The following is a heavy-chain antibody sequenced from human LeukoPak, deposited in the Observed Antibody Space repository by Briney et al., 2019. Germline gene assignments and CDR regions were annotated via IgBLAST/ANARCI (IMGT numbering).Heavy chain of an antibody. CDR1: SVTFCSYE. Sequence: GGSLRLFSAKSSVTFCSYEMNWGGQAPGKGLEWVSDISSSGRTIYYADSVKRPFTISRDNAKNSLYLQMTMLRAEDTAVYYGARDLTRVVGSTRLCDYWGQGTLVTVSS. J-gene: IGHJ4*02. CDR3: ARDLTRVVGSTRLCDY. V-gene: IGHV3-48*03. D-gene: IGHD2-15*01. CDR2: ISSSGRTI.